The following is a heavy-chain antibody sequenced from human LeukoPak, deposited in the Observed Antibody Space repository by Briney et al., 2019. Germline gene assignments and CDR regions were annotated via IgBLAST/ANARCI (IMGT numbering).Heavy chain of an antibody. CDR2: INPNADIT. V-gene: IGHV1-2*06. Sequence: ASVKVSCKASGYTFTGYCVHWVRQAPGQGLEWIGRINPNADITTYAQKFQGRVTVTRDTSIITAYMELSSLRSGDTAVYYCVRSRLDGYDSGGYLYYFDYWGQGTLVTVSS. CDR1: GYTFTGYC. D-gene: IGHD3-22*01. J-gene: IGHJ4*02. CDR3: VRSRLDGYDSGGYLYYFDY.